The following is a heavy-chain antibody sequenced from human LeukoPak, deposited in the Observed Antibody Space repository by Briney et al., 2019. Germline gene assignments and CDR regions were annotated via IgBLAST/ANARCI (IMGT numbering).Heavy chain of an antibody. CDR1: GGSLSGYY. Sequence: SETLSLTCAVYGGSLSGYYWSWIRQPPGKGLEWIGYISGTTNYNPSLKSRVTISQDTSKNQFSLKLTSVTAADTAVYYCARHSWVNGYFNYWGQGTLVSVSS. V-gene: IGHV4-59*08. J-gene: IGHJ4*02. CDR2: ISGTT. CDR3: ARHSWVNGYFNY. D-gene: IGHD4-17*01.